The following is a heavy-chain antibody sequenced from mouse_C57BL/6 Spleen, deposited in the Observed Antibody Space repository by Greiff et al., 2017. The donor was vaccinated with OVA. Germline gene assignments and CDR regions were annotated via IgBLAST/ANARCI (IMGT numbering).Heavy chain of an antibody. Sequence: EVQRVESGGGLVKPGGSLKLSCAASGFTFSSYAMSWVRQTPEKRLEWVATISDGGSYTYYPDNVKGRFTISRDNAKNNLYLQMSHLKSDDTAIYYCARDPLIDDGYYDYWGQGTTLTVSS. CDR2: ISDGGSYT. D-gene: IGHD2-3*01. J-gene: IGHJ2*01. V-gene: IGHV5-4*01. CDR3: ARDPLIDDGYYDY. CDR1: GFTFSSYA.